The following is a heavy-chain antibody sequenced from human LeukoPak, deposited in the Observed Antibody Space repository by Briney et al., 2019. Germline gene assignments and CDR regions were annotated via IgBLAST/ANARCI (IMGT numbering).Heavy chain of an antibody. J-gene: IGHJ4*02. Sequence: GGSLRLSCAASGFTFSSYAMSWVRQAPGKGLEWVSSISANGDSTYYADSVRGRFTLSRDNSKNTLYLQLNSLRAEDTAVYYCSRNRGYSSNDWGQGTLVTVSS. CDR2: ISANGDST. CDR3: SRNRGYSSND. V-gene: IGHV3-23*01. CDR1: GFTFSSYA. D-gene: IGHD6-13*01.